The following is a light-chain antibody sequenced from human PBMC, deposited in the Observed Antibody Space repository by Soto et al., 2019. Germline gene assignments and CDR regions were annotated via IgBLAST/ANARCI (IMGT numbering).Light chain of an antibody. V-gene: IGLV2-14*01. CDR2: EVT. Sequence: QSALTQPASVSGSPGQSITISCIGSSSDVGGYNYVSWYRHYPGKAPKLMIYEVTKRPSGVSNRFSGSKSGNTASLTVSGLQAEDEANYYCSSYTSSSTFVVFGGGTKLTVL. CDR1: SSDVGGYNY. J-gene: IGLJ2*01. CDR3: SSYTSSSTFVV.